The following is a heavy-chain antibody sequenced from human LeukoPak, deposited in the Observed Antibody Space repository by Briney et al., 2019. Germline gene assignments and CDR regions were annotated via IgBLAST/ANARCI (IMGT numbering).Heavy chain of an antibody. CDR2: ISGDGAVT. J-gene: IGHJ3*02. CDR3: ARQGSFYGFDI. D-gene: IGHD3-10*01. CDR1: GFSFSRYA. Sequence: PGGSLRLSCAASGFSFSRYAMDWVRQAPGKGLEWVAAISGDGAVTFCADSVKGRFTISRDNFRTTLNLEMNSLRAEDTAVYYCARQGSFYGFDIWGQGTVVIVSS. V-gene: IGHV3-23*01.